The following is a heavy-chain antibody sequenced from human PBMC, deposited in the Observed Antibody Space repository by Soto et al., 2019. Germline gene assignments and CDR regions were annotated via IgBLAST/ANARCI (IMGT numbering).Heavy chain of an antibody. CDR3: ARVPGP. J-gene: IGHJ5*02. CDR1: GCSISSGGYS. Sequence: PSETLSLTCAFSGCSISSGGYSWSWIRQPPGKGLEWIGYIYHSGSTYYNPSLKSRVTISVDRSKNQFSLKLSSVTAADTAVYYCARVPGPWGQGTLVTVS. V-gene: IGHV4-30-2*01. CDR2: IYHSGST.